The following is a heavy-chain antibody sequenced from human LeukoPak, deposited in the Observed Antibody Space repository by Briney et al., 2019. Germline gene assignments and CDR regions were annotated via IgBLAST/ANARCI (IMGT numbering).Heavy chain of an antibody. Sequence: PSETLSLTCTVSGGSLRGYYWSWIRQPPGKGLEWIAYIYSSGSTTNYNPSLKSRVTISVDTSKNQFSLQLTSLTAADTAVYYCTRQVDRYVYFDNWGQGTLVTVSS. J-gene: IGHJ4*02. CDR3: TRQVDRYVYFDN. CDR1: GGSLRGYY. CDR2: IYSSGSTT. D-gene: IGHD3-16*02. V-gene: IGHV4-59*08.